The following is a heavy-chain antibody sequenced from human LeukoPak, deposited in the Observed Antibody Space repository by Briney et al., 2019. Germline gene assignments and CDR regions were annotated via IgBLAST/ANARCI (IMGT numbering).Heavy chain of an antibody. D-gene: IGHD3-9*01. CDR1: GFTFSSYG. Sequence: GGSLRLSCAASGFTFSSYGMHWVRQAPGKGLEWVAVISYDGSNKYYADSVKGRFTISRDNSKITLYLQMNSLRAEDTAVYYCARKYYDILTGYYADYWGQGTLVTVSS. J-gene: IGHJ4*02. CDR2: ISYDGSNK. V-gene: IGHV3-30*03. CDR3: ARKYYDILTGYYADY.